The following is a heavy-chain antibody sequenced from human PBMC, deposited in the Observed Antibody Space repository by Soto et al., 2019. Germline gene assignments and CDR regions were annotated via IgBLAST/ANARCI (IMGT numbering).Heavy chain of an antibody. CDR3: ARGGGYYDSSGYYRFYYFDY. D-gene: IGHD3-22*01. V-gene: IGHV4-59*01. CDR2: IYYSGST. Sequence: SETLSLTCTVSGGSISSYYWSWIRQPPGKGLEWIGYIYYSGSTNYNPSLKSRVTISVDTSKNQFSLKLSSVTAADTAVYYCARGGGYYDSSGYYRFYYFDYWGQGTLVTV. CDR1: GGSISSYY. J-gene: IGHJ4*02.